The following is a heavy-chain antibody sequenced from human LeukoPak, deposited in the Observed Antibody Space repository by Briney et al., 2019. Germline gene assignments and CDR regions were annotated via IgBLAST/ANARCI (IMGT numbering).Heavy chain of an antibody. CDR3: ARGVRGPGDFDI. CDR2: IYGGGST. V-gene: IGHV3-53*01. CDR1: GFTVSYNY. Sequence: SGGSLRLSCAVSGFTVSYNYMSWVRQAPGKGLEWVSDIYGGGSTYNADSVKGRFTISRDNSKNTLYLQMNSLRAEDTAVYYCARGVRGPGDFDIWGQGTMVTVSS. D-gene: IGHD3-10*01. J-gene: IGHJ3*02.